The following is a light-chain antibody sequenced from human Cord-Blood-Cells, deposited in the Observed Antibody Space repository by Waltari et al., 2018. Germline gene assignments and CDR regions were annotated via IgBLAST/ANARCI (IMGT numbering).Light chain of an antibody. Sequence: QSALTQPASVSGSPGQSITISCTGTSSDVGGYNLVSGYQQHPGKAPKLMIYEGSKRPSGVSNRFSGSKSGNTASLTISGLQAEDEADYYCCSYAGSSTWVFGGGTKLTVL. CDR2: EGS. CDR3: CSYAGSSTWV. V-gene: IGLV2-23*01. CDR1: SSDVGGYNL. J-gene: IGLJ3*02.